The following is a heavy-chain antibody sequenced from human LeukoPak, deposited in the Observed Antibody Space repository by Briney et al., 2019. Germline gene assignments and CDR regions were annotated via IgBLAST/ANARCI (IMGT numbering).Heavy chain of an antibody. D-gene: IGHD3-9*01. CDR3: ARQSADILTHNSFDP. Sequence: GESLKISCKGSGYSFTSYWIGWVRQMPGKGLEWMGIIYPGDSDTRYSPSFQGQVTISADKSISTAYLQWSSLKASDTAMYYCARQSADILTHNSFDPWGQGTLVTVSS. CDR2: IYPGDSDT. CDR1: GYSFTSYW. V-gene: IGHV5-51*01. J-gene: IGHJ5*02.